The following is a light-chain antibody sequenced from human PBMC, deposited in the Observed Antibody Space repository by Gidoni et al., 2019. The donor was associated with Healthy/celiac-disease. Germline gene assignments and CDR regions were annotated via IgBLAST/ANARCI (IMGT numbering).Light chain of an antibody. CDR1: SSDVGGYNY. Sequence: QSALTQPRPVSGSPGQSVTIPCTGTSSDVGGYNYVSWYQQHPGKAPKLMIYDVSKRPSGVPDRFSGSKSGNTASLTISGLQAEDEADYYCCSYAGSYRGVVFGGGTKLTVL. V-gene: IGLV2-11*01. J-gene: IGLJ2*01. CDR2: DVS. CDR3: CSYAGSYRGVV.